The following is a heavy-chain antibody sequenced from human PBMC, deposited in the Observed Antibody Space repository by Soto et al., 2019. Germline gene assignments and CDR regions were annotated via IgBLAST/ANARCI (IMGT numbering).Heavy chain of an antibody. CDR3: ARLPSIFGVVRYYYYYMDV. D-gene: IGHD3-3*01. V-gene: IGHV3-53*04. CDR2: IYSGGST. Sequence: GGSLRLSCAASGFTVSSNYMSWVRQAPGKGLEWVSVIYSGGSTYYADSVKGRFTISRHNSKNTLYLQMNSLRAEDTAVYYCARLPSIFGVVRYYYYYMDVWGKGTTVTVSS. J-gene: IGHJ6*03. CDR1: GFTVSSNY.